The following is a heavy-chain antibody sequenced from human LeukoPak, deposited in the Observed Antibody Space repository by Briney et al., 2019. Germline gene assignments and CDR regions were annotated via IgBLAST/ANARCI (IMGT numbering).Heavy chain of an antibody. J-gene: IGHJ4*02. D-gene: IGHD2-15*01. CDR3: ARSKVVAATRVDY. V-gene: IGHV5-51*01. CDR1: GYSFTSYW. CDR2: IYPGDSDT. Sequence: GESLKISCKGSGYSFTSYWIGWVRQMPGKGLEWMGIIYPGDSDTRYSPSFQGQVTISANKSHSTAYLQWSSLKASDTAMYYCARSKVVAATRVDYWGQGTLVTVSS.